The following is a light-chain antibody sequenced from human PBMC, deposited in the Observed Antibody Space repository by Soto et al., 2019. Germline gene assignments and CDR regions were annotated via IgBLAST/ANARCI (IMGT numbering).Light chain of an antibody. CDR2: GAS. J-gene: IGKJ4*01. V-gene: IGKV3-20*01. CDR3: QKCGVAPFT. CDR1: QSVSSSY. Sequence: EIVLTQSPGTLSLSPGERATLSCRASQSVSSSYLAWYQQKPGQAPRLLIYGASSRATGIPDRFSGSGSGTDFTLTISRLEPEDVATYYCQKCGVAPFTFGGGTKVEIK.